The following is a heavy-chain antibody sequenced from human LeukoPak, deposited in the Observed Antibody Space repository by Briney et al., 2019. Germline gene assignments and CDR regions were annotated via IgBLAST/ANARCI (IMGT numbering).Heavy chain of an antibody. Sequence: SETLSLTCTVSGGSISSYYWSWIRQPAGKGLEWIGRIYTSGSTNYNPSLKSRVTMSVDTSKNQSSLKLSSVTAADTAVYYCARDRVRYSYGGVQDYFDYWGQGTLVTVSS. D-gene: IGHD5-18*01. CDR3: ARDRVRYSYGGVQDYFDY. V-gene: IGHV4-4*07. CDR1: GGSISSYY. J-gene: IGHJ4*02. CDR2: IYTSGST.